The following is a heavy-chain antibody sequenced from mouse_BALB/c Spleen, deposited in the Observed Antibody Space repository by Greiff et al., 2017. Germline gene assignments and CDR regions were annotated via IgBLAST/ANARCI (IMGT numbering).Heavy chain of an antibody. CDR1: GFSLTGYG. CDR2: IWGDGST. J-gene: IGHJ2*01. Sequence: QVQLKESGPGLVAPSQSLSITCTVSGFSLTGYGVNWVRQPPGKCLEWLGMIWGDGSTDYNSALKSRLSISKDNSKSQVFLKMNSLQTDDTARYYCARDKGYYRFFDYWGQGTTLTVSS. V-gene: IGHV2-6-7*01. CDR3: ARDKGYYRFFDY. D-gene: IGHD2-14*01.